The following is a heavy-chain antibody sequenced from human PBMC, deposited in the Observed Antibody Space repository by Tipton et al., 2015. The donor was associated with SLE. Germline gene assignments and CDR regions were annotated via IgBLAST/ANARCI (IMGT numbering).Heavy chain of an antibody. CDR3: AKGNAIIAAGPEYFQH. CDR2: INPNSGDT. J-gene: IGHJ1*01. V-gene: IGHV1-2*06. CDR1: GYTFTDYY. Sequence: QSGAEVKKPGASVRVSCKSSGYTFTDYYMHWVRQAPGQGLEWMGRINPNSGDTDSAQKFQGRVTMTRDTSISTAYMELSRVTSDDTAVYYCAKGNAIIAAGPEYFQHWGQGTLVTVS. D-gene: IGHD6-25*01.